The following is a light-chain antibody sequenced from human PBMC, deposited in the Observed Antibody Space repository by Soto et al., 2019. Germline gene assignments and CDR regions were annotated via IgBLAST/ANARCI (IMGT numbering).Light chain of an antibody. J-gene: IGLJ1*01. V-gene: IGLV2-18*02. CDR2: DVS. Sequence: QSVLTQPPSVSGSPGQSVAISCTGTSSDVGGYNHVSWYQQHPGTAPKLMIYDVSNRPSGVPDRFSGSKSGNTASLTISGLQPEDEADYYCSSYTSSSTYVFGTGTKVTVL. CDR3: SSYTSSSTYV. CDR1: SSDVGGYNH.